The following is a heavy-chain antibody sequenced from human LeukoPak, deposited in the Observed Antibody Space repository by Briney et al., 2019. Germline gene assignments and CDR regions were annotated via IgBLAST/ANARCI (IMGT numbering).Heavy chain of an antibody. Sequence: GGSLRLSCAASGFTFSSYGMSWVRQAPGQGLEWVSAISGSGGSTYYAESVKGRFTISRDNSKNTLYLQMNSLRAEDTAVYYCAKQDYYDSSGYNPDYFDYWGQGTLVTVSS. D-gene: IGHD3-22*01. CDR2: ISGSGGST. CDR3: AKQDYYDSSGYNPDYFDY. J-gene: IGHJ4*02. V-gene: IGHV3-23*01. CDR1: GFTFSSYG.